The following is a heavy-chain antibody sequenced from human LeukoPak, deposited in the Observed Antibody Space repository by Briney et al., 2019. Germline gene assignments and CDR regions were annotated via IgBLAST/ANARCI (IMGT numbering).Heavy chain of an antibody. Sequence: GGSLRLSCAASGFTFSSYWMHWVRQAPGKGLVWVSRINSDGSSTSYADSVKGRFTISRDNAKNTLYLQMNSLRAEDTAVYYCAKDKEQLELSVAYDYWGQGTLVTVSS. CDR2: INSDGSST. V-gene: IGHV3-74*01. CDR3: AKDKEQLELSVAYDY. CDR1: GFTFSSYW. D-gene: IGHD1-7*01. J-gene: IGHJ4*02.